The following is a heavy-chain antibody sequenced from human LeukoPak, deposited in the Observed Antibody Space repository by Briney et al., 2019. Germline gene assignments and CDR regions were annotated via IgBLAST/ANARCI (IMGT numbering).Heavy chain of an antibody. V-gene: IGHV3-23*01. CDR2: ISGSAGST. CDR1: GFTFSGYA. D-gene: IGHD3-22*01. Sequence: PGGSLRLSCAASGFTFSGYAMGWVRQAPGKGLEWVSAISGSAGSTYYADSVKGRFTISRDNSKNSLYLQMNSLRAEDTAVYCCAKLRDLYDSTGYSRFPYWGQGTLVTVSS. J-gene: IGHJ4*02. CDR3: AKLRDLYDSTGYSRFPY.